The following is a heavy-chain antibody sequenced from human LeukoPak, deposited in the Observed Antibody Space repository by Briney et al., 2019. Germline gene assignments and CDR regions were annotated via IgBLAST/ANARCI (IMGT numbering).Heavy chain of an antibody. V-gene: IGHV1-69*06. J-gene: IGHJ4*02. D-gene: IGHD4-23*01. CDR3: ARGIYGGNSPLVDY. CDR2: IIPMFGTA. CDR1: GGTFSSYA. Sequence: SVKVSCKAFGGTFSSYAISWVRQAPGQGLEWMGGIIPMFGTANYAEKFQGRVTITADKSTSTAYMELSSLRSEDTAVYYCARGIYGGNSPLVDYWGQGTLVTVSS.